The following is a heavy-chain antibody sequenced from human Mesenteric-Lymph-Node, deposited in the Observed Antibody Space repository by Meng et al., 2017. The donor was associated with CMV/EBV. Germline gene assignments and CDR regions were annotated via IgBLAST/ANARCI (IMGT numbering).Heavy chain of an antibody. D-gene: IGHD6-6*01. V-gene: IGHV4-61*01. CDR1: GGFVRGGSFY. J-gene: IGHJ6*02. CDR2: ISHSGSS. CDR3: ARDRYSSSSKLGYYYYYGMDV. Sequence: SETLSLTCTVSGGFVRGGSFYWSWIRQPPGKGLEWIGYISHSGSSSYNPSLKSRVTISLDTSKNQFSLKLNSVTAADTAVYYCARDRYSSSSKLGYYYYYGMDVWGQGTTVTVSS.